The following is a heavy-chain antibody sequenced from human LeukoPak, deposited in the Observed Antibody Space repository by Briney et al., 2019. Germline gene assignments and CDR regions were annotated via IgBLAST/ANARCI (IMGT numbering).Heavy chain of an antibody. V-gene: IGHV3-7*03. CDR3: AKAHQSSGYAADAFDI. Sequence: PGGSLRLSCAGSGFTFSSYWMSWVRQAPGKGLEGVANIKQDGSEKYYVDSVRGRFTISRDNAKNSLYLQMNSLRAEDTAVYYCAKAHQSSGYAADAFDIWGQGTMVTVSS. CDR1: GFTFSSYW. D-gene: IGHD5-12*01. CDR2: IKQDGSEK. J-gene: IGHJ3*02.